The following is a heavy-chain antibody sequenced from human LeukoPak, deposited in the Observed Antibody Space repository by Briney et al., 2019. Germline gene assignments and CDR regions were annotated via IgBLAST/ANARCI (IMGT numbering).Heavy chain of an antibody. V-gene: IGHV1-46*01. CDR1: GYTFTSYY. J-gene: IGHJ6*03. CDR3: AAPRELRQPKEYYYYYMDV. CDR2: INPSGGST. D-gene: IGHD1-26*01. Sequence: ASVKVSCKASGYTFTSYYMHWVRQAPGQGLKWMGIINPSGGSTSYAQKFQGRVTMTRDMSTSTVYMELSSLRAEDTAVYYCAAPRELRQPKEYYYYYMDVWGKGTTVTVSS.